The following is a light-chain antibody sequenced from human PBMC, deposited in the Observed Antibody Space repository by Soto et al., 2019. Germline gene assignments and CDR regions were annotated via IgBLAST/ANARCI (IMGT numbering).Light chain of an antibody. V-gene: IGKV1-9*01. Sequence: IQLSQSPSSLSASVGDSVTITCRASQGISRYLAWYQQKPGRAPQLLISAASTLQSGVPSRFSGGGSGTHFTLVISSLQPEDFATYYCQQLNTYPVTFGGATKVDIK. CDR1: QGISRY. CDR3: QQLNTYPVT. CDR2: AAS. J-gene: IGKJ4*01.